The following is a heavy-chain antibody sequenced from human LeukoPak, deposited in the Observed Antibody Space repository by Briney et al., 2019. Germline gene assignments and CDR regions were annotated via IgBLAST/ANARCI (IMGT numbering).Heavy chain of an antibody. D-gene: IGHD6-6*01. V-gene: IGHV3-15*01. J-gene: IGHJ4*02. CDR1: GFTSSNAW. CDR2: IKSKIDGGTT. Sequence: GGSLRLSCAASGFTSSNAWMSWVRQAPGKGLEWVGRIKSKIDGGTTDYAAPVKGRFTISRDDSKNTLYLQMNSLKTEDTAVYYCTTDQYSGSMTFDYWGQGTLVTVSS. CDR3: TTDQYSGSMTFDY.